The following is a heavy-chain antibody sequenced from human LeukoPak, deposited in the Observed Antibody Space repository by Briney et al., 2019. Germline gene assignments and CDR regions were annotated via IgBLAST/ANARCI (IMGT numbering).Heavy chain of an antibody. CDR1: GFTFSSYG. CDR3: AKRGYYYDSSAYYYFDY. D-gene: IGHD3-22*01. CDR2: ITGTGGTT. V-gene: IGHV3-23*01. Sequence: PGGSLRLSCVASGFTFSSYGMSWVRQAPGKGLEWVSTITGTGGTTYYADSVKGRFTISRDNSMDTLYLQMNSLRAEDTAVYYCAKRGYYYDSSAYYYFDYWGQGTLVTVSS. J-gene: IGHJ4*02.